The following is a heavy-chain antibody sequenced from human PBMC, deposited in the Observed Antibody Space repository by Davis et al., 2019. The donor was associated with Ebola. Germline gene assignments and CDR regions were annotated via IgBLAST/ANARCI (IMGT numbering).Heavy chain of an antibody. CDR3: ARAQFPTTSDH. CDR1: GYTFTSYG. J-gene: IGHJ4*02. Sequence: ASVKVSCKASGYTFTSYGISWVRQAPGQGLEWMGWISAYNGNTNYAQRFQDRVTMTTDTSTNTAYMEVGSLRSDDTAVYYCARAQFPTTSDHWGQGTLVTVSS. D-gene: IGHD1-1*01. V-gene: IGHV1-18*01. CDR2: ISAYNGNT.